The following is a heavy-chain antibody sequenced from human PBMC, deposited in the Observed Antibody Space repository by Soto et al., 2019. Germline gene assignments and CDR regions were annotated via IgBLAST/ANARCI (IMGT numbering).Heavy chain of an antibody. Sequence: SETLSLTCTVSGGSISSYYWIWIRQPPGKGLEWIGYIYYSGSTNYNPSLKSRVTISVDTSKNQFSLKLSSVTAADAAVYYCARHLGYNGDFDYWGQGTLVTVSS. V-gene: IGHV4-59*08. CDR1: GGSISSYY. J-gene: IGHJ4*02. CDR3: ARHLGYNGDFDY. CDR2: IYYSGST. D-gene: IGHD5-18*01.